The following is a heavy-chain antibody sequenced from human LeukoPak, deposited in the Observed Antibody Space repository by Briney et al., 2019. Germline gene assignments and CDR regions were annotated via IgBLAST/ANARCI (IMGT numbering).Heavy chain of an antibody. CDR1: GYSFTSYW. Sequence: GESLKISCKGSGYSFTSYWIGWVRQMPGKGLEWMGIIYPGDSDTRYSPSFQGQVTISADKSISTAYLQWSSLKASDTAMYYCARGGVVTAIHSWFDPWGQGTLVTVSS. D-gene: IGHD2-21*02. J-gene: IGHJ5*02. CDR3: ARGGVVTAIHSWFDP. CDR2: IYPGDSDT. V-gene: IGHV5-51*01.